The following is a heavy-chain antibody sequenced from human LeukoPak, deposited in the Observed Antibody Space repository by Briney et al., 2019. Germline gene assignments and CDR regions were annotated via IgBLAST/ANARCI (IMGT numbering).Heavy chain of an antibody. J-gene: IGHJ6*03. Sequence: SETLSLTCTVSGGSISSYYWSWIRQPAGKGLEWIGRIYTSGSTNYIPSLKSRVTMSVDTSKNQFSLKLSSVTAADTAVYYCARARDFPDYYGSGIQKRKYYYYYMDVWGKGTTVTVSS. CDR2: IYTSGST. CDR3: ARARDFPDYYGSGIQKRKYYYYYMDV. D-gene: IGHD3-10*01. V-gene: IGHV4-4*07. CDR1: GGSISSYY.